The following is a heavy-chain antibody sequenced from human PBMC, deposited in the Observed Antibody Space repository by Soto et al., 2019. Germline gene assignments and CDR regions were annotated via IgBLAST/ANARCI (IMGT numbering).Heavy chain of an antibody. J-gene: IGHJ6*02. CDR1: GFTFSSYA. CDR3: HYGGETPNGVLRFLEWLDFDDYYGMDV. Sequence: GGSLRLSCSASGFTFSSYAMHWVRQAPGKGLEYVSAISSNGGSTYYADSVKGRFTISRDNSKNTLYLQMSSLRAEDTAVYYCHYGGETPNGVLRFLEWLDFDDYYGMDVWGQGTTVTVSS. CDR2: ISSNGGST. V-gene: IGHV3-64D*08. D-gene: IGHD3-3*01.